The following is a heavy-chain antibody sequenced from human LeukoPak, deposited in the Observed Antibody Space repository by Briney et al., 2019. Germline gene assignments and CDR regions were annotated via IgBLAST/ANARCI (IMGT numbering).Heavy chain of an antibody. CDR2: ISSSSSTI. Sequence: PGGSLRLSCAASGFTFSSYSMNWVRQAPGKGLEWVSYISSSSSTIYYADSVKGRFTISRDNAKNSLYLQMNSLRAEDTAVYYCARGRHYYDSSGYPYSRQGTLVTVSS. D-gene: IGHD3-22*01. CDR3: ARGRHYYDSSGYPY. CDR1: GFTFSSYS. V-gene: IGHV3-48*01. J-gene: IGHJ4*02.